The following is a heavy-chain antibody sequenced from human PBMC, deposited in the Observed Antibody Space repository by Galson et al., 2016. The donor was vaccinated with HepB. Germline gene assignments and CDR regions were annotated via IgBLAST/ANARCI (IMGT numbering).Heavy chain of an antibody. CDR3: ARGGGFYGLGSYYSCFDP. V-gene: IGHV1-2*02. J-gene: IGHJ5*02. Sequence: SVKVSCKASGYTFTAYYMHWVRQAPGQGLEWMGWINPNSGGTHYAQKFQGRVTMTRDTSISTAYMELSCLRSDDTAVYYCARGGGFYGLGSYYSCFDPWGQGTLVTVSS. CDR1: GYTFTAYY. D-gene: IGHD3-10*01. CDR2: INPNSGGT.